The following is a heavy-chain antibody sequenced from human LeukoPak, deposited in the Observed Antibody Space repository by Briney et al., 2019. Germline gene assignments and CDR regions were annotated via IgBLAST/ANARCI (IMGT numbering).Heavy chain of an antibody. V-gene: IGHV1-58*01. J-gene: IGHJ6*04. CDR2: IVVGSGNT. CDR1: GFTFTSSA. Sequence: TSVKVSFKASGFTFTSSAVQWVRQARGQRLELKGWIVVGSGNTNYAQKFQERVTITRDMSTSTAYMELSSLRSEDTAVYYCAASSGYSYYYGMDVWGKGTTVTVSS. D-gene: IGHD5-18*01. CDR3: AASSGYSYYYGMDV.